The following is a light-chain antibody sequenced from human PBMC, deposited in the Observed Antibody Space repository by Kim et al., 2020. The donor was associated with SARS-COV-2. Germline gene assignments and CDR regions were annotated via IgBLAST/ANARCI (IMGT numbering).Light chain of an antibody. CDR1: QSISNY. CDR2: AAS. J-gene: IGKJ3*01. Sequence: SVGDRVPITERSSQSISNYLNWYQKKPGKAPNLLIYAASNLQRGVPSMFIGRVSGTDFTLTIVSLQPEGFATYYCQQCYTIPLFAFGPGTKVDI. V-gene: IGKV1-39*01. CDR3: QQCYTIPLFA.